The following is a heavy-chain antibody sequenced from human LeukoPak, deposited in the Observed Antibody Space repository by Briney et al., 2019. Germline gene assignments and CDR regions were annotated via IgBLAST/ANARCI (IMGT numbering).Heavy chain of an antibody. CDR2: IKEDGSEK. D-gene: IGHD2-21*01. J-gene: IGHJ4*02. Sequence: GGSLRLSCAASGFTFTSYWMYWVRQAPGKGVEGVADIKEDGSEKYYVDSVTGRSTIYRDNPKNSLYLQMNSLRAEDTAVYYCARSSYYCFDYWGQGTLVTVSS. CDR1: GFTFTSYW. V-gene: IGHV3-7*01. CDR3: ARSSYYCFDY.